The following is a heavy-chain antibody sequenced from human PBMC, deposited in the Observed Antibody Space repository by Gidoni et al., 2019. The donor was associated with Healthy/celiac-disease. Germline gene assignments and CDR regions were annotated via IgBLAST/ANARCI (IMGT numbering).Heavy chain of an antibody. J-gene: IGHJ4*02. D-gene: IGHD1-26*01. CDR1: GFTFDDYA. Sequence: EVQLVESGGGLVQPGRSLRLSCAASGFTFDDYAMHWVRQAPGKGLEWVAGISWNSGSIGYADAVKGRFTISRDNAKNSLYLQMNSLRAEDTALYYGAKELEWERLRGYFDYWGQGTLVTVSS. CDR2: ISWNSGSI. CDR3: AKELEWERLRGYFDY. V-gene: IGHV3-9*01.